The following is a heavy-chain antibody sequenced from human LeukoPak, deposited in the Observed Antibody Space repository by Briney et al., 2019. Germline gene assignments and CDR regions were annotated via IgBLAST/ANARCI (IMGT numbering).Heavy chain of an antibody. Sequence: ASVKVSCKASGGTFSSYAIGWVRQAPGQGLEWMGRIIPIFGTANSAQKFQGRVTITTDDYTRTAYMELSSLRSEDTAVYYCARELFSSSWYVRDFDYRGQGTLVTVSS. CDR1: GGTFSSYA. CDR3: ARELFSSSWYVRDFDY. D-gene: IGHD6-13*01. V-gene: IGHV1-69*05. CDR2: IIPIFGTA. J-gene: IGHJ4*02.